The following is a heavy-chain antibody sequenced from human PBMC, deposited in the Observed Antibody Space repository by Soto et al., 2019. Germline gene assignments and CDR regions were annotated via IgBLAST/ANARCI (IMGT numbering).Heavy chain of an antibody. J-gene: IGHJ6*02. CDR3: ARDPNIVVVPAATYYYYGMDV. CDR2: IKQDGSGK. D-gene: IGHD2-2*01. V-gene: IGHV3-7*04. Sequence: GGSLRLSCAASGFTFSTYWMSWVRQAPGKGLEWVANIKQDGSGKYYVDSVKGRFTISRDNAKNSLYLQMNSLRAEDTAVYYFARDPNIVVVPAATYYYYGMDVWGQGTTVTVSS. CDR1: GFTFSTYW.